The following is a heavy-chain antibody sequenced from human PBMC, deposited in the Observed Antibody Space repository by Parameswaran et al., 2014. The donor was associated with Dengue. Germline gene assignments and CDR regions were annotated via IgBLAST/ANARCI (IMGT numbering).Heavy chain of an antibody. Sequence: QAGGSLRLSCAVSGFRFSKYWMSWVRQAPGKGLQWVANIKDDGSEQSYGDSVKGRFTISRDNAKNSMYLQMNSLTVEDTAVYYCATHNGWKYGDWGQGTLVTVSS. D-gene: IGHD1-1*01. CDR3: ATHNGWKYGD. J-gene: IGHJ1*01. CDR1: GFRFSKYW. CDR2: IKDDGSEQ. V-gene: IGHV3-7*03.